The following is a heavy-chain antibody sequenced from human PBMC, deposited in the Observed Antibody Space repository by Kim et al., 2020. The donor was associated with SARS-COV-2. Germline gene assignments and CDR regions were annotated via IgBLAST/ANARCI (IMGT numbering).Heavy chain of an antibody. CDR1: GFTFSSYA. V-gene: IGHV3-30*04. CDR3: ARDPREAGYSYELAASDAFDI. J-gene: IGHJ3*02. CDR2: ISYDGSNK. Sequence: GGSLRLSCAASGFTFSSYAMHWVRQAPGKGLEWVAVISYDGSNKYYADSVKGRFTISRDNSKNTLYLQMNSLRAEDTAVYYCARDPREAGYSYELAASDAFDIWGQGTMVTVSS. D-gene: IGHD5-18*01.